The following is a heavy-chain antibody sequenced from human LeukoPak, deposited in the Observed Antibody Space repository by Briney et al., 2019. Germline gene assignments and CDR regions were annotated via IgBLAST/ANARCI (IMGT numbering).Heavy chain of an antibody. J-gene: IGHJ3*01. CDR3: ARGLTAIDV. Sequence: GGSLRLSCAASGFTFSSYAMSWVRQAPGKGLEWVSAISGSGGSTYSADSVKGRFTISRDNSKNTLYLRMNSLRAEDTAVYYCARGLTAIDVWGQGTMVTVSS. V-gene: IGHV3-23*01. CDR1: GFTFSSYA. D-gene: IGHD5-18*01. CDR2: ISGSGGST.